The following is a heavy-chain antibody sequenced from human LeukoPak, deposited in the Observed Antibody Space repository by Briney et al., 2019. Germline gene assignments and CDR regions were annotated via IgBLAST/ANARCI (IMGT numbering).Heavy chain of an antibody. J-gene: IGHJ6*02. CDR3: ARGNSIVGATTHDYHYGMDV. V-gene: IGHV4-34*01. CDR1: GGSFSGYY. CDR2: INHSGST. Sequence: PSETLSLTCAVYGGSFSGYYWSWIRQPPGKGLEWIGEINHSGSTNYNPSLKSRVTISVDTSKNQFSLKLSSVTAADTAVYYCARGNSIVGATTHDYHYGMDVWGQGTTVTVSS. D-gene: IGHD1-26*01.